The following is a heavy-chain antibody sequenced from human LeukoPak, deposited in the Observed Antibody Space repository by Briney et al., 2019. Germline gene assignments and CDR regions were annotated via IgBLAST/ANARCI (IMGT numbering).Heavy chain of an antibody. Sequence: GGSLRLSCAASGFTFSSYAMSRVRQAPGRGLEWVSAISGSGGNTYYADSVKGRFTISRDNSKNTLYLQMNSLRAEDTAVYYCAREGYDSSGYYDHWGQGTLVTVSS. CDR1: GFTFSSYA. J-gene: IGHJ5*02. CDR3: AREGYDSSGYYDH. D-gene: IGHD3-22*01. V-gene: IGHV3-23*01. CDR2: ISGSGGNT.